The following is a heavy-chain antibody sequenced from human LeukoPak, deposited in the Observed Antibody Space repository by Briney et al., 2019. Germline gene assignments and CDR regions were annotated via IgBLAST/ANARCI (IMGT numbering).Heavy chain of an antibody. CDR2: IYPDDSDT. J-gene: IGHJ5*02. CDR1: GYTFTTYW. D-gene: IGHD3-9*01. Sequence: GESLKISCEGSGYTFTTYWIAWVRQMPGKGLEWMGIIYPDDSDTRYSPSFQGQVTISVHKSISTAYLQWTSLKASDTAMYYCARSEYYDILTGSVWFDPWGQGTLVTVSS. CDR3: ARSEYYDILTGSVWFDP. V-gene: IGHV5-51*01.